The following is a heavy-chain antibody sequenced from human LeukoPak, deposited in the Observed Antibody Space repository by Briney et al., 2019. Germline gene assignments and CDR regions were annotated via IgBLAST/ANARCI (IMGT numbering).Heavy chain of an antibody. D-gene: IGHD3-10*01. V-gene: IGHV1-46*01. CDR3: ARDADYYGSGTYYMDV. Sequence: ASVKVSCKASGYTFTSYYMHWVRQAPGQGLEWMGIINPSGGSATYAQKFQGRVTMTRDTSTSTVYMELSSLRSEDTAMYYCARDADYYGSGTYYMDVWCKGTTVTVSS. J-gene: IGHJ6*03. CDR1: GYTFTSYY. CDR2: INPSGGSA.